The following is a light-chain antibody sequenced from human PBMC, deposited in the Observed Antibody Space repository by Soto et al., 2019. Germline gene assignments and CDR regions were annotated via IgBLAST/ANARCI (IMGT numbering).Light chain of an antibody. CDR2: GAS. Sequence: EIVMTQSPATLSVSPGERATLSCRASQSVSSNLAWYQQKPGQAPGLLIYGASTRATGIPARFSGSGSGTEFTLTISSLQSEGFAVYYCQHYNNWPRTFGQGIKVEIK. V-gene: IGKV3-15*01. CDR3: QHYNNWPRT. CDR1: QSVSSN. J-gene: IGKJ1*01.